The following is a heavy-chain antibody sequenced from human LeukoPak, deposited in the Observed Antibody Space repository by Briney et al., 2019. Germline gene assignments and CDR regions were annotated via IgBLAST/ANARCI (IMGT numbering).Heavy chain of an antibody. CDR2: FYSGERP. CDR3: ARSGGIAAPRTGRNWFDP. J-gene: IGHJ5*02. D-gene: IGHD6-13*01. CDR1: GGSFSYSH. V-gene: IGHV4-4*09. Sequence: SETLSLTCTVSGGSFSYSHWSWIRQAPGKGLECIGNFYSGERPNYNPSLKSRVAISADTSKNQFFLRLTSVTAADTAVYYCARSGGIAAPRTGRNWFDPWGQGTLVTVSS.